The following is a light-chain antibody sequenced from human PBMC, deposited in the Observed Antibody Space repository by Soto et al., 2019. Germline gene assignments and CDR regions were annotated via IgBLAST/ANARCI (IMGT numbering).Light chain of an antibody. J-gene: IGKJ3*01. Sequence: DIQMTHSPSSLSASVGDRVTITCRASQSISIYLNWYQQKPGKAPKLLIYAASSLQSGVPSRFSGSGSGTDFTLTISSLQPEDFATYYCKQSYSTPLFGPGTKVDIK. CDR3: KQSYSTPL. CDR1: QSISIY. V-gene: IGKV1-39*01. CDR2: AAS.